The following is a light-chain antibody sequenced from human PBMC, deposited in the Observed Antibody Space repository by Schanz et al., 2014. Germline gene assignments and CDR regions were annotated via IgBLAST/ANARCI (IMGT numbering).Light chain of an antibody. CDR1: SSDVGGYNY. CDR3: SSYAGSSNSVV. CDR2: EVS. Sequence: QSALTQPPSASGSPGQSVTISCTGTSSDVGGYNYVSWYQQHPGKAPKLMISEVSKRPSGVPDRFSGSKSGNTASLTISGLQAEDEADYYCSSYAGSSNSVVFGGGTKLTVL. V-gene: IGLV2-8*01. J-gene: IGLJ2*01.